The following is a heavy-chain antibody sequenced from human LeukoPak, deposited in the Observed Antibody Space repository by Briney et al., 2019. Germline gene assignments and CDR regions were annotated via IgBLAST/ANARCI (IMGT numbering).Heavy chain of an antibody. J-gene: IGHJ5*02. V-gene: IGHV3-30-3*01. D-gene: IGHD5-18*01. CDR2: ISYDGSNK. CDR1: GFTFSSYA. Sequence: GGSLRLSCAASGFTFSSYAMHWVRQAPGKGLEWVAVISYDGSNKYYAASVKGRFTISRDNSKNTLYLQMNSLRAEDTAVYYCARAFAWIQLWSALSWGQGTLVTVSS. CDR3: ARAFAWIQLWSALS.